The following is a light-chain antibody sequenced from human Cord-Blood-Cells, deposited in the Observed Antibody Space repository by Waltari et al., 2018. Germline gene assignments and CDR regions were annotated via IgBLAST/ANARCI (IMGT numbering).Light chain of an antibody. CDR2: AAS. J-gene: IGKJ1*01. CDR3: LQHNSYPPT. Sequence: DTQMTQSPSSLSASVGDSVTITCRASQGIRTDLGWYQQKPGNAPKSLIYAASSLQSGVPSRFIGSGSGTEFTLTISSLQPEDVATYYCLQHNSYPPTFGQGTKVEIK. V-gene: IGKV1-17*01. CDR1: QGIRTD.